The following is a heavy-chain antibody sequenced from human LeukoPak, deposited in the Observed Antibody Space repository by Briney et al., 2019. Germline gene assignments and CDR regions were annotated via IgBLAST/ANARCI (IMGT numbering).Heavy chain of an antibody. CDR2: IYYSGTT. D-gene: IGHD2-2*01. Sequence: KPSETLSLTCTVSGGSISSSNYYWGWIRQPPGKGLEWIGTIYYSGTTYYNPSLKSRVTISVDTSRNQFSLKLSSVTAADTAVYYCAKAYCSSASCAKLGYFDFWGQGTLVSVSS. V-gene: IGHV4-39*01. CDR3: AKAYCSSASCAKLGYFDF. CDR1: GGSISSSNYY. J-gene: IGHJ4*02.